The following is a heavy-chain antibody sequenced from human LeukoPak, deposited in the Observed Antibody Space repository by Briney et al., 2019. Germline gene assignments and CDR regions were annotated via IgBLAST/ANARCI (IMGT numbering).Heavy chain of an antibody. D-gene: IGHD5-24*01. CDR3: ARDYKYAFDN. CDR1: GFTFSDYS. CDR2: IGISSGNT. Sequence: PGGSLRLSCVASGFTFSDYSMNWVRQAPGKGLEWLSYIGISSGNTKYVDSVKGRFTISGDKAKNSLYLQMNSLRVEDTAVYYCARDYKYAFDNWGQGTLVTVSS. J-gene: IGHJ4*02. V-gene: IGHV3-48*01.